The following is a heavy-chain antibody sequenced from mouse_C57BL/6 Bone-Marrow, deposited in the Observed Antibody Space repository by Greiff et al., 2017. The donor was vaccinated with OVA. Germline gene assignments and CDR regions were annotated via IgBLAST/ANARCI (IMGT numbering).Heavy chain of an antibody. Sequence: EVQLVESGGGLVKPGGSLKLSCAASGFTFSDYGMHWVRQAPEKGLEWVAYISSGSSTIYYADTVKGRFTISRDNAKNTLFLQMTSLRSEDTAMYYCARRDMGLRRDYWYFDVWGTGTTVTVSS. CDR3: ARRDMGLRRDYWYFDV. V-gene: IGHV5-17*01. CDR1: GFTFSDYG. CDR2: ISSGSSTI. D-gene: IGHD2-4*01. J-gene: IGHJ1*03.